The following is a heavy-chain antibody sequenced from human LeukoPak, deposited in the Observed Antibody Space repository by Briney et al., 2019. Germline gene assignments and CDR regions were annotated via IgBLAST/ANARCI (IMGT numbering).Heavy chain of an antibody. V-gene: IGHV4-34*01. CDR2: INHSGST. Sequence: PSETLSLTCAVYGGSFSGYYWGWIRQPPGKGPEWIGEINHSGSTNYNPSLKSRVTISVDTSKNQFSLKLSSVTAADTAVYYCARGLVPAARVDAFDIWGQGTMVTVSS. D-gene: IGHD2-2*01. CDR1: GGSFSGYY. J-gene: IGHJ3*02. CDR3: ARGLVPAARVDAFDI.